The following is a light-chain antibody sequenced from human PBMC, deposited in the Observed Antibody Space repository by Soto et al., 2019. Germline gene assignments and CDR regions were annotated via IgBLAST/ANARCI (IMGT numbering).Light chain of an antibody. CDR2: DAS. CDR1: QSVRSY. J-gene: IGKJ2*01. CDR3: QQRDNWYT. V-gene: IGKV3-11*01. Sequence: EIVLTQSPATLSLSPGERATLSCRASQSVRSYLAWYQQKPGQAPRLLIYDASNRATGIPARFSGSGSGTDFTLTISSLEPEDFAVYYCQQRDNWYTFGQGTKLEIK.